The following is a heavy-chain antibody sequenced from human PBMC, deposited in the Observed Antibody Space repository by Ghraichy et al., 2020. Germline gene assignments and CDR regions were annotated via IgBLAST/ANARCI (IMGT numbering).Heavy chain of an antibody. CDR3: ESSTGIAARPDYC. CDR2: INKDGTST. V-gene: IGHV3-74*01. CDR1: GFTFSNYW. J-gene: IGHJ4*02. Sequence: GGSLRLSCAASGFTFSNYWMHWVRQAPGKGLVWVSRINKDGTSTNYADSVKGRFTVSRDNAKNTLYLQMNSLTAEDTAIYYCESSTGIAARPDYCWGQGTLVTVSS. D-gene: IGHD6-6*01.